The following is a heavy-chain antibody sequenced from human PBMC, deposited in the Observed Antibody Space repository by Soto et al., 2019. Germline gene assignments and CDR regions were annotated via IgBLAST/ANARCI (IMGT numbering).Heavy chain of an antibody. V-gene: IGHV3-23*01. J-gene: IGHJ4*02. Sequence: EVQLFESGGGLIQPGGSLRLSCEASGFTFSNYGMTWVRLAPGKGLEWVSTISGSGGRTFYADPVKGRFTISRDNSKKTLYLQMKSLRAEDTAVYYCAKEMIASTLADFFDYWGQGTLVTVSS. CDR3: AKEMIASTLADFFDY. CDR1: GFTFSNYG. CDR2: ISGSGGRT. D-gene: IGHD2-21*01.